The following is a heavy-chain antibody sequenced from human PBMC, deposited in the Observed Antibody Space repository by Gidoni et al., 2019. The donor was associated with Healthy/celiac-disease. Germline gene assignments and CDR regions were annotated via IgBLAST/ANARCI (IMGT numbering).Heavy chain of an antibody. V-gene: IGHV3-15*01. J-gene: IGHJ3*02. CDR1: GFTFSNAW. Sequence: EVQLVESGGGLVKPGGSLSLSCAASGFTFSNAWMSWVRQAPGKGLEWVGRIKSKTDGGTTDYAAPVKGRFTISRDDSKNTLYLQMNSLKTEDTAVYYCTTQYSGSPPMWRAFDIWGQGTMVTVSS. CDR3: TTQYSGSPPMWRAFDI. D-gene: IGHD1-26*01. CDR2: IKSKTDGGTT.